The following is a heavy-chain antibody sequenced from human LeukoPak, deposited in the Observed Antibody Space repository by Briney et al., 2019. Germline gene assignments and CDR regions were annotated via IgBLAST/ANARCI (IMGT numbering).Heavy chain of an antibody. V-gene: IGHV4-59*01. CDR2: IYDTGST. D-gene: IGHD3-16*01. CDR1: GSSISSYY. CDR3: ARMSYEYVWGGFDY. Sequence: SETLSLTCTVSGSSISSYYWSWIRQPPGKGLEGIGYIYDTGSTNYNPFLKSRVTVSVDTSKNQFSLKLSPVTAADTAVYYCARMSYEYVWGGFDYWGQGTLVTVSS. J-gene: IGHJ4*02.